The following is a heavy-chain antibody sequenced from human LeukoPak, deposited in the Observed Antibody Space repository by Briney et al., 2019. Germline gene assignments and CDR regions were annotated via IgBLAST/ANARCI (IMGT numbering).Heavy chain of an antibody. CDR3: ASLLVGATSEFGDY. CDR2: INPNSGGT. CDR1: GYTFTGYY. Sequence: ASVKVSCKASGYTFTGYYMHWVRQAPGQGLEWMGWINPNSGGTNYAQKFQGRVTMTRDTSISTAYMELSRLRSDDTAVYYCASLLVGATSEFGDYWGQGTLVTVSS. J-gene: IGHJ4*02. V-gene: IGHV1-2*02. D-gene: IGHD1-26*01.